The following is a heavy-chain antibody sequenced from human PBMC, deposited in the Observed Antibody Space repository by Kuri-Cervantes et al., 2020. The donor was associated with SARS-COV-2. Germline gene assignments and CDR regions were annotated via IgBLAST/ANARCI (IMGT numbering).Heavy chain of an antibody. Sequence: GGSLRLSCAASGFTVSCNEMSWVRQAPGKGLEWVSAISGSGGSTYYADSVKGRFTISRDNSKNTLYLQMNSLRAEDTAVYYCARDQGASDFDYWGQGTLVTVSS. CDR2: ISGSGGST. CDR1: GFTVSCNE. D-gene: IGHD1-26*01. J-gene: IGHJ4*02. CDR3: ARDQGASDFDY. V-gene: IGHV3-23*01.